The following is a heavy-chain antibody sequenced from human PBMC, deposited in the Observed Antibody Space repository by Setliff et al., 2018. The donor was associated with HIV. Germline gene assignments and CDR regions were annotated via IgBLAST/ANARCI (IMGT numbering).Heavy chain of an antibody. J-gene: IGHJ4*02. CDR3: AKNYFDTSGWSAVDY. CDR2: INPNTGRT. Sequence: ASVKVSCKASGYSFTGYFMHWVRRAPGQGLERMGWINPNTGRTHYAPNFQGRVTMTRDTSITTAYMELSRLRSDDTAVYYCAKNYFDTSGWSAVDYWGQGSLVTV. CDR1: GYSFTGYF. D-gene: IGHD3-22*01. V-gene: IGHV1-2*02.